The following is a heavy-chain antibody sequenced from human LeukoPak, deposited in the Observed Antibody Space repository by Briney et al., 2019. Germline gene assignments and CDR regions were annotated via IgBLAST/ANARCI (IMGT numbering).Heavy chain of an antibody. CDR2: ISSSSNYI. CDR3: ARVRSSGGVDV. D-gene: IGHD6-19*01. V-gene: IGHV3-21*01. CDR1: GFTFGSYS. Sequence: KSGGSLRLSCAASGFTFGSYSMNWVRQAPGKGLEWVSPISSSSNYIYYADSVKGRFTISRDNAKNSLYLQMNSLRAEDTAGYYCARVRSSGGVDVWGQGTTVIVFS. J-gene: IGHJ6*02.